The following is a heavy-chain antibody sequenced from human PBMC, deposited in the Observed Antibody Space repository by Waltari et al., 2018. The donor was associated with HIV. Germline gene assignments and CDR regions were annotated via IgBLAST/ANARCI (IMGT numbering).Heavy chain of an antibody. CDR3: ARVVYWYFDL. V-gene: IGHV4-31*02. CDR1: DASNNSDNYY. J-gene: IGHJ2*01. Sequence: QVQLQESGPGLVKPSQTLSLPCIVSDASNNSDNYYWAWNPQHPERGLECIGFVYYRGSTFSNPSFKSRATISVDTSKNQFSLKLTSMTAADTAVYYCARVVYWYFDLWGRGTLVTVSS. CDR2: VYYRGST.